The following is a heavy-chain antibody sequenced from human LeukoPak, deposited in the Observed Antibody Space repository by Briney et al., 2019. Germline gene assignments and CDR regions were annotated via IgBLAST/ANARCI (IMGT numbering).Heavy chain of an antibody. J-gene: IGHJ4*02. CDR3: ARGPEYCSGGSCYSAY. CDR1: TXTXXX. V-gene: IGHV1-18*01. Sequence: TXTXXXISWVRQAPGQGLEWMGWISAYNGNTNYAQKLQGRVTMTTDTSTSTAYMELRSLRSDDTAVYYCARGPEYCSGGSCYSAYWGQGTLVTVSS. D-gene: IGHD2-15*01. CDR2: ISAYNGNT.